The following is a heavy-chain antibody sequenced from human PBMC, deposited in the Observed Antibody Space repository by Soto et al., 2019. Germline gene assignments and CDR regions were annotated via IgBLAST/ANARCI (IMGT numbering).Heavy chain of an antibody. D-gene: IGHD5-12*01. J-gene: IGHJ5*02. Sequence: QLQLQESGPGLVKPSETLSLTCTVSGGSISSSSYYWGWIRQPPGKGLEWIGSIYYSGSTYYNPSLKSRVTISVDTSKNQFSLKLSSVTAADTAVYYCAAEGILATITALDPWGQGTLVTVSS. CDR2: IYYSGST. V-gene: IGHV4-39*01. CDR3: AAEGILATITALDP. CDR1: GGSISSSSYY.